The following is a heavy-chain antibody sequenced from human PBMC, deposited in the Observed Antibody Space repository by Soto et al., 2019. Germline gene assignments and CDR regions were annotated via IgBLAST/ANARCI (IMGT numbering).Heavy chain of an antibody. CDR2: VYYSGST. D-gene: IGHD3-3*01. CDR3: IRSITIFAVAPDALEI. CDR1: GGSISSYY. J-gene: IGHJ3*02. V-gene: IGHV4-59*08. Sequence: PSETLSLTCTVSGGSISSYYWSWIRQPPRKGLEWIGYVYYSGSTNYNPSLNSRVTISVETSKHQCSLKLSSVTAADTAVHYCIRSITIFAVAPDALEICGQGTMVT.